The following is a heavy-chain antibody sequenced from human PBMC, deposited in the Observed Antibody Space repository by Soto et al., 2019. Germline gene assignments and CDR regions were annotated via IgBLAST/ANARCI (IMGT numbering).Heavy chain of an antibody. V-gene: IGHV3-23*01. Sequence: PGGSLRLSCAASGFSFISYAISWVRQAPGKGLEWVSAISGSGGSTYYADSVKGRFTISRDNSKNTLYLQMNSLRAEDTAVYYCAKDRGSSWCYFDYWGQGTLVTVSS. CDR1: GFSFISYA. D-gene: IGHD6-13*01. CDR3: AKDRGSSWCYFDY. J-gene: IGHJ4*02. CDR2: ISGSGGST.